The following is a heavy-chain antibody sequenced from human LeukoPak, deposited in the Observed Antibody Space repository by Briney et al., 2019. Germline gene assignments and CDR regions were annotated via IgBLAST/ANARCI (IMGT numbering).Heavy chain of an antibody. Sequence: GGSLRVSCAASGFTFTTYAMSWVRQAPGKGLEWVANIKQDGSEKYYVDSVKGRFTISRDNAKNSLYLQMNSLRAEDTAVYYCARAVDTAMGAGGFDPWGQGTLVTVSS. V-gene: IGHV3-7*01. CDR3: ARAVDTAMGAGGFDP. J-gene: IGHJ5*02. CDR1: GFTFTTYA. CDR2: IKQDGSEK. D-gene: IGHD5-18*01.